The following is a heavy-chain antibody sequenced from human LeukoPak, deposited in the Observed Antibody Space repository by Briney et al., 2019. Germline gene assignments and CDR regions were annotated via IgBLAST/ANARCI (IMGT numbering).Heavy chain of an antibody. D-gene: IGHD2-15*01. CDR3: ARDSGYCSGGSCYSTGPRYFDL. CDR2: IYYSGST. J-gene: IGHJ2*01. CDR1: GGSISSGDYY. Sequence: SETLSLTCTVSGGSISSGDYYWSWIRQPPGKGLEWIGYIYYSGSTYYNPSLKSRVTISVDTSKNQFSLKLSSVTAADTAVYYCARDSGYCSGGSCYSTGPRYFDLWGRGTLVTVSS. V-gene: IGHV4-30-4*08.